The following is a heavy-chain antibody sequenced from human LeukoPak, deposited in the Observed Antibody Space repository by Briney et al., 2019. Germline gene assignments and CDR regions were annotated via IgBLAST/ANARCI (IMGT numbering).Heavy chain of an antibody. CDR1: GYTFTSYY. CDR3: AKGELRFKEFDC. Sequence: ASVKVSCKASGYTFTSYYMHWVRQAPGQGLEWMGIINLSGGSTSYAQKFQGRVTMTRDTSTSTVYMELSSLSSEDTAVYYCAKGELRFKEFDCWGQGTLVTVSS. CDR2: INLSGGST. V-gene: IGHV1-46*01. D-gene: IGHD3-3*01. J-gene: IGHJ4*02.